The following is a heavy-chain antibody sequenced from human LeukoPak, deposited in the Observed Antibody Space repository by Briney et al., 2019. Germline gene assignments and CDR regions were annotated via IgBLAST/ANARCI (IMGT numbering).Heavy chain of an antibody. CDR3: ASRKLGNDY. J-gene: IGHJ4*01. CDR2: IYYTGSS. V-gene: IGHV4-59*01. D-gene: IGHD7-27*01. CDR1: GGSISSYY. Sequence: SETLSLTCTVSGGSISSYYWSWIRQSPGKGLEWIGYIYYTGSSSYNPSLRSRITISADTSKNQFSLKLSSVTAADTAVYYCASRKLGNDYWGQGTLVTVSS.